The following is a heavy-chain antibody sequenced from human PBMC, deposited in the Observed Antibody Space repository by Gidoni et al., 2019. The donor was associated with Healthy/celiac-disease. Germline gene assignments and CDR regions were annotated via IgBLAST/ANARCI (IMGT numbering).Heavy chain of an antibody. CDR2: INHSGST. CDR1: GGSFSGYY. V-gene: IGHV4-34*01. Sequence: QVQLQQWGAGLLKPSETLSLTCAGYGGSFSGYYWSWIRQPPGKGLEWIGEINHSGSTNYNPSLKSRVTISVDTSKNQFSLKLSSVTAADTAVYYCARGRGSGSHHNWGQGTLVTVSS. D-gene: IGHD3-10*01. CDR3: ARGRGSGSHHN. J-gene: IGHJ4*02.